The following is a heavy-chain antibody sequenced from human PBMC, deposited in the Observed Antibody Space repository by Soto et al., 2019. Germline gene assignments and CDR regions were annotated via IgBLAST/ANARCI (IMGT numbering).Heavy chain of an antibody. D-gene: IGHD3-22*01. V-gene: IGHV3-53*01. CDR2: IYSGGST. J-gene: IGHJ3*01. Sequence: EVQLVESGGGLIQPGGSLRLSCAASGFTFSSNDMNWVRQAPGKGLDWVSLIYSGGSTYYADSVKGRFTITRDNSKNTLNLQMSGLRADDTAVYYCATGPLLPGALWGQGTIVTVSS. CDR1: GFTFSSND. CDR3: ATGPLLPGAL.